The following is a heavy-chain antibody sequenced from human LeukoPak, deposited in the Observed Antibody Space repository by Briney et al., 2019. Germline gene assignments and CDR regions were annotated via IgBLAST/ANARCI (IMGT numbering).Heavy chain of an antibody. Sequence: GGSLRLSCAASGFTFSSYGMHWVRQAPGKGLEWVAFIRYDGSNKYYADSVKGRFTISRDNSKNTLYLQMNSLRAEDTAVYYCAKATPGAVVVLDYWGQGTLVTVSS. J-gene: IGHJ4*02. D-gene: IGHD3-22*01. V-gene: IGHV3-30*02. CDR3: AKATPGAVVVLDY. CDR1: GFTFSSYG. CDR2: IRYDGSNK.